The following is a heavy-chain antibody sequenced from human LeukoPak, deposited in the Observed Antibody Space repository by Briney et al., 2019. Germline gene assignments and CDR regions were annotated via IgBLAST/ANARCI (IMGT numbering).Heavy chain of an antibody. V-gene: IGHV4-59*01. D-gene: IGHD5-12*01. CDR2: IYNSGST. J-gene: IGHJ4*02. CDR3: ARAARGYDYHFDY. Sequence: PSETLSLTCTVSGCSISNYYWTWIRQPPGKGLEWIGDIYNSGSTNYNPSLESRVTISVDKSNNPFSLKLSSVTAADTAMYYCARAARGYDYHFDYWGQGTLVTVSS. CDR1: GCSISNYY.